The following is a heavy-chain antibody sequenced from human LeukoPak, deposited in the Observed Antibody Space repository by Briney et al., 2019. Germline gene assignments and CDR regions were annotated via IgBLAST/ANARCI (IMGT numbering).Heavy chain of an antibody. CDR1: GFTFSDSA. V-gene: IGHV3-23*01. D-gene: IGHD3-3*01. CDR3: AKDLDYDFWSGPQFDY. Sequence: GGSLRLSCEPSGFTFSDSAMSWVRQAPGKGLEWVSAISGSGGSTYYADSVKGRFTISRDNSKNTLYLQMNSLRAEDTAVYYCAKDLDYDFWSGPQFDYWGQGTLVTVSS. J-gene: IGHJ4*02. CDR2: ISGSGGST.